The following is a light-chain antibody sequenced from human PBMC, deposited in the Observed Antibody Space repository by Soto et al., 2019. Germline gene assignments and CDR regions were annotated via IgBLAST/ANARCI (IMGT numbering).Light chain of an antibody. CDR3: CSYAGRSPVV. CDR2: EGT. V-gene: IGLV2-23*01. CDR1: SSDVGSYNL. J-gene: IGLJ2*01. Sequence: QSALTQPASVSGSPGQSITISCTGSSSDVGSYNLVSWYQQHPGKAPKLMIYEGTKRPSGVSNRFSGSKSGNTASLTISGLQAEDEAHYYCCSYAGRSPVVFGGGTKLTV.